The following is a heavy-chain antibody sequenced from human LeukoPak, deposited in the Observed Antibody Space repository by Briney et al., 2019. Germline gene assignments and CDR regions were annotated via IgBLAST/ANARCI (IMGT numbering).Heavy chain of an antibody. D-gene: IGHD5-24*01. CDR1: GFTFSSYS. J-gene: IGHJ4*02. V-gene: IGHV3-21*01. Sequence: GGSLRLSCAASGFTFSSYSMNWVRQAPGKGLEWVSSISSSRSYIYYADSVKGRFTISRDNAKNSLYLQMNSLGAEDTAVYYCARAPGMATTGNFDYWGQGTLVTVSS. CDR3: ARAPGMATTGNFDY. CDR2: ISSSRSYI.